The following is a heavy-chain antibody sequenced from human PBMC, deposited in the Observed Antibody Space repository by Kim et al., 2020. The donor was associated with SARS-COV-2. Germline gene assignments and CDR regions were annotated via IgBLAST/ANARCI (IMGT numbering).Heavy chain of an antibody. Sequence: SETLSLTCTVSGGSISSYYWSWIRQPPGKGLEWIGYIYYSGSTNYNHSLKTRVTISVDTSKNQFSLQLSSVTAADTAGHYCARAGGGAGLRRGGYYFDSWGQEPWSPSPQ. V-gene: IGHV4-59*01. D-gene: IGHD5-12*01. CDR3: ARAGGGAGLRRGGYYFDS. CDR2: IYYSGST. J-gene: IGHJ4*01. CDR1: GGSISSYY.